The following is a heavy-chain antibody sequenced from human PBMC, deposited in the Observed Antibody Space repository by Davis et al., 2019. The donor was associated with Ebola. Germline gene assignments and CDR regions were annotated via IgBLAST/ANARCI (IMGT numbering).Heavy chain of an antibody. Sequence: PGGSLRLSCAASGFTFSYYPMSWVRQAPGKGLEWVSGISLTGDDTYYADSVKGRFTISRDNSKKTLYLQMNSLRAEDTAVYYCAKSGLSFGVVKYHYGMDVWGKGTTVTVSS. CDR1: GFTFSYYP. J-gene: IGHJ6*04. V-gene: IGHV3-23*01. CDR3: AKSGLSFGVVKYHYGMDV. CDR2: ISLTGDDT. D-gene: IGHD3-3*01.